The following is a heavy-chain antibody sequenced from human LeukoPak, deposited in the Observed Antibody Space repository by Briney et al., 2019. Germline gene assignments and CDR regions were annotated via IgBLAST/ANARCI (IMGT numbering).Heavy chain of an antibody. Sequence: GGSLRLSCAASGFTFSSYEMNWVRQAPGKGLDWVSYIGSRGATIYYADSVKGRFTISRDNAKNSLYLQMNSLRAEDTAVYYCARDVGYFGSGSYPDYFDYWGQGILVTVSS. V-gene: IGHV3-48*03. CDR2: IGSRGATI. J-gene: IGHJ4*02. CDR3: ARDVGYFGSGSYPDYFDY. CDR1: GFTFSSYE. D-gene: IGHD3-10*01.